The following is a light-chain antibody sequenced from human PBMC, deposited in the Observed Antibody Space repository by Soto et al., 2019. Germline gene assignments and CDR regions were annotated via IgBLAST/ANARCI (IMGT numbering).Light chain of an antibody. CDR1: HPISNY. CDR2: GAS. J-gene: IGKJ5*01. V-gene: IGKV1-39*01. Sequence: DIPMTQSPSSLSASVGDRVTITCRASHPISNYLNWYQHRPGKATKLLIYGASTLQSGVPSRFSGSESGTDFTLTITSLQPEDCATYYCQKTYATPINFGQGKRREIK. CDR3: QKTYATPIN.